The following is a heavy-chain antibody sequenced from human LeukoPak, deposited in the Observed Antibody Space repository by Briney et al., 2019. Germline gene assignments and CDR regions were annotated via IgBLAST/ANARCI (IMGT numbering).Heavy chain of an antibody. V-gene: IGHV3-30*03. D-gene: IGHD2-2*01. J-gene: IGHJ4*02. Sequence: GRSLRLSCAASGFTFSSYGMHWVRQAPGKGLEWVAVISYDGSNKYYADSVKGRFTISRDNSKNTLYLQMNSLRAEDTAVYFCARDDSFQDIVVVPPPDLGFWGLGTLVTVSS. CDR1: GFTFSSYG. CDR2: ISYDGSNK. CDR3: ARDDSFQDIVVVPPPDLGF.